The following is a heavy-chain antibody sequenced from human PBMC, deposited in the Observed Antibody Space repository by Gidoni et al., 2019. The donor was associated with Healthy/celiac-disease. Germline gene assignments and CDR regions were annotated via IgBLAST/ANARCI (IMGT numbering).Heavy chain of an antibody. CDR3: ARDGSSIVVVAATQGVEYYFDY. CDR1: GFTFSSYA. J-gene: IGHJ4*02. V-gene: IGHV3-30-3*01. CDR2: ISYDGSNK. Sequence: QVQLVESGGGVVQPGRSLRLSCAASGFTFSSYALHWVRQAPGKGLEWVAVISYDGSNKYYADSVKGRFTISRDNSKNTLYLQMNSLRAEDTAVYYCARDGSSIVVVAATQGVEYYFDYWGQGTLVTVSS. D-gene: IGHD2-15*01.